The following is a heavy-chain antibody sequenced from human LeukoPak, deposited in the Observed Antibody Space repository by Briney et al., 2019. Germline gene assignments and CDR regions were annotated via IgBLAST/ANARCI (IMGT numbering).Heavy chain of an antibody. J-gene: IGHJ4*02. CDR1: GYTFTGYY. CDR3: ARDRASWYDYVWGSYRSSPIDY. D-gene: IGHD3-16*02. CDR2: INPNSGGT. Sequence: GASVKVSCKASGYTFTGYYMHWVRQAPGQGLEWMGWINPNSGGTNYAQKFQGRVTMTRDTSISTAYMELSRLRSDDTAVYYCARDRASWYDYVWGSYRSSPIDYWGQGTLVTVSS. V-gene: IGHV1-2*02.